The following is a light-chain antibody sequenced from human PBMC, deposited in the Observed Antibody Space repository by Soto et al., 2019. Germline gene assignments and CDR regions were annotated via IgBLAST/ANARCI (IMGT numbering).Light chain of an antibody. Sequence: EIVMTQSPATLSVSPGERATLSCRASQSVSSNLAWYQQKPGQAPRLLIYGASTRATGIPARFSGSWSGTECTLTISSLQSEDFAVYYCQQYNNWPPYTFGQGTKLEIK. J-gene: IGKJ2*01. CDR1: QSVSSN. CDR3: QQYNNWPPYT. CDR2: GAS. V-gene: IGKV3-15*01.